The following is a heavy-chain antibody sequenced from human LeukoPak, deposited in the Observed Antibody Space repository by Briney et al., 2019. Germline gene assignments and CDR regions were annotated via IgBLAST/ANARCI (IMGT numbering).Heavy chain of an antibody. CDR1: GFTFSSYW. CDR3: ARDPLGRRYYELGRNDAFDI. CDR2: INSDGSST. V-gene: IGHV3-74*01. J-gene: IGHJ3*02. D-gene: IGHD3-22*01. Sequence: PGGSLRLSCAASGFTFSSYWMHWVRQAPGKGLVWVSRINSDGSSTSYADSVKGRFTISRDNAKNTLYLQMNSLRAEDTAVYYCARDPLGRRYYELGRNDAFDIWGQGTMVTVSS.